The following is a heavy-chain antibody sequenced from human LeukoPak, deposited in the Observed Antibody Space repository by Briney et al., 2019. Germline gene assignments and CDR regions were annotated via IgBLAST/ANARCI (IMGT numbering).Heavy chain of an antibody. CDR3: ARGAAGGYSPSVEFDY. J-gene: IGHJ4*02. V-gene: IGHV1-18*01. Sequence: ASVKVSCKASGYTFTNYGISWVRQAPGQGLEWMGWIRAYNGDTKYAQTLQGRVTMTTDTSTTTACMELRSLRSDDTAVYHCARGAAGGYSPSVEFDYWGQGTLVTVSS. CDR2: IRAYNGDT. CDR1: GYTFTNYG. D-gene: IGHD5-12*01.